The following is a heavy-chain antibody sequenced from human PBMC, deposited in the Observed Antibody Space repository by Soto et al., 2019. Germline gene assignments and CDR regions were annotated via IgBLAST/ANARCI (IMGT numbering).Heavy chain of an antibody. J-gene: IGHJ4*02. CDR3: ARAPKVSGLSQTRPDF. V-gene: IGHV4-34*01. D-gene: IGHD6-25*01. CDR2: ISQSGNT. Sequence: SETLSLTCSIYSGSFSGYYWSWIRQPPGKGLEWIGEISQSGNTNYSPSLKSRVSISIDTSKKQFSLNLASVSAADTAVYYCARAPKVSGLSQTRPDFWGQGTLVTVSS. CDR1: SGSFSGYY.